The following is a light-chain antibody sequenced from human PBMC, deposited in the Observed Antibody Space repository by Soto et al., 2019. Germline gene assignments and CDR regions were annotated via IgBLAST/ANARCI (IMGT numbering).Light chain of an antibody. CDR3: VSYTTSASYV. V-gene: IGLV2-14*01. Sequence: QSVLTQPASVSGSPGQSITISCTGTSSDVGNYIFVSWYRQHPGKAPKFMIYDINNRPSGVSNRFSGSKSGNTASLTISGLQAEDEADYYCVSYTTSASYVFGTGTKVTVL. J-gene: IGLJ1*01. CDR2: DIN. CDR1: SSDVGNYIF.